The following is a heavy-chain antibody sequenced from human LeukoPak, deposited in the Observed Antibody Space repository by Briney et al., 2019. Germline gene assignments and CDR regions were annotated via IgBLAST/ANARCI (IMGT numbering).Heavy chain of an antibody. D-gene: IGHD3-22*01. CDR3: TRVDYYDSSVYYDWFDP. CDR1: GGSISSYY. Sequence: PSETPSLTCTVSGGSISSYYWSWIRQPPGKGLEWIGYIYYSGSTNYNPSLKSRVTISVDTSKNQFSLKLSSVTAADTAVYYCTRVDYYDSSVYYDWFDPWGQGTLVTVSS. CDR2: IYYSGST. J-gene: IGHJ5*02. V-gene: IGHV4-59*12.